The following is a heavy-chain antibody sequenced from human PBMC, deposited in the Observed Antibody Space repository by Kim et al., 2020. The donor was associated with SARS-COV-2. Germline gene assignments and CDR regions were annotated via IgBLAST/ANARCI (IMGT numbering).Heavy chain of an antibody. V-gene: IGHV3-23*01. CDR2: ISGSGGST. Sequence: GGSLRLSCAASGFTFSSYAMSWVRQAPGKGLEWVSAISGSGGSTYYADSVKGRFTISRDNSKNTLYLQMHSLRAEDTAVYYCAKFTGQGVYFDYWGQGTLVTVSS. CDR3: AKFTGQGVYFDY. CDR1: GFTFSSYA. J-gene: IGHJ4*02.